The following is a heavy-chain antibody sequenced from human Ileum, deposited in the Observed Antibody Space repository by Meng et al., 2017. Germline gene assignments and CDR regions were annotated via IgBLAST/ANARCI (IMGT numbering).Heavy chain of an antibody. CDR1: SGSFTNNNYY. J-gene: IGHJ4*02. Sequence: QLRRQESGPGRVNTSETRPITCSVSSGSFTNNNYYWVWIRRPPGKGLEWIGSIYYGGSTSYNPSLKSRVTISVDTSTNQFSLKLISVTAADTAVYYCARRAHYGDPPRWGQGTLVTVSS. CDR2: IYYGGST. CDR3: ARRAHYGDPPR. V-gene: IGHV4-39*01. D-gene: IGHD4-17*01.